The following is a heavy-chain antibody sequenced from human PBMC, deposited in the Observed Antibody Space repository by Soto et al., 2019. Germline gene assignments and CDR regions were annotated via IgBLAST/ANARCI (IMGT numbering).Heavy chain of an antibody. D-gene: IGHD2-15*01. CDR1: GFTFSSYS. Sequence: GGSLRLSCAASGFTFSSYSMNWVRQAPGKGLEWVSSISSSSTYIYYADSVKGRFSISRDNAKNSLYLQVNSLRAEDTALYYCSRTIYCSGSTCYNNWFDPWGQGTLVIVSS. J-gene: IGHJ5*02. V-gene: IGHV3-21*01. CDR3: SRTIYCSGSTCYNNWFDP. CDR2: ISSSSTYI.